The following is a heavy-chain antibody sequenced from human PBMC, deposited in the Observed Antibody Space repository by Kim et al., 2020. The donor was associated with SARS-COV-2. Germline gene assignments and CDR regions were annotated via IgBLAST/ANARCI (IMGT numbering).Heavy chain of an antibody. Sequence: SETLSLTCAVYGGSFSGYYWSWIRQPPGKGLEWIGEINHSGSTNYNPSLKSRVTISVDTSKNQFSLKLSSVTAADTAVYYCAGGRITMVRGVTVSNWFDPWGQGNLVTVSS. V-gene: IGHV4-34*01. CDR2: INHSGST. J-gene: IGHJ5*02. CDR1: GGSFSGYY. CDR3: AGGRITMVRGVTVSNWFDP. D-gene: IGHD3-10*01.